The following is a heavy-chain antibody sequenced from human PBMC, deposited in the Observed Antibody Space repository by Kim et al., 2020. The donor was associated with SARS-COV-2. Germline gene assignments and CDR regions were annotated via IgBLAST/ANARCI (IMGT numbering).Heavy chain of an antibody. CDR2: INTITRST. CDR1: GYRITSHA. V-gene: IGHV7-4-1*02. D-gene: IGHD2-15*01. J-gene: IGHJ4*02. CDR3: ARERACSGGYCSVHFDY. Sequence: ASVKVSCKASGYRITSHAMNWVRLAPGQGLEWMGWINTITRSTRYAQDFTGRFDLSLDTSVNTAYLQISSLKAEDTAIYYCARERACSGGYCSVHFDYWGQGTLVTVSS.